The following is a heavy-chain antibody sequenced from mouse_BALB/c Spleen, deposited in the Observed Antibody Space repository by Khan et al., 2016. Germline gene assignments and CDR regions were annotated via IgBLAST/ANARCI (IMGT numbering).Heavy chain of an antibody. CDR3: TRSAYGNHPYYAMDY. CDR2: IHPSDSES. Sequence: QVQLQQPGTELVRPGASVKLSCKASGYSFTRYWMNWVKQRPGQGLEWIGMIHPSDSESRLNQKFKDKATLTVDNSSSIAYMQLSSSTSEDSAVLYCTRSAYGNHPYYAMDYWGQGTSVTVSS. CDR1: GYSFTRYW. V-gene: IGHV1S82*01. D-gene: IGHD2-1*01. J-gene: IGHJ4*01.